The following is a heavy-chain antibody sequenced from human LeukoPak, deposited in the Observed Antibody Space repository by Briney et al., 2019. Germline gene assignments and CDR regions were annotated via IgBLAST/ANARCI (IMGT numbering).Heavy chain of an antibody. V-gene: IGHV1-3*01. D-gene: IGHD2-2*01. J-gene: IGHJ4*02. Sequence: GASVKVSCKASGYTFTSYAMHWVRQAPGQRLEWMGWINAGNGNTKYSQKFQGRVTITRDTSASTAYMELSSLRSEDTAVYYCARLVGYCSSTSCYPPYFDYWGQGTLVTVSS. CDR1: GYTFTSYA. CDR3: ARLVGYCSSTSCYPPYFDY. CDR2: INAGNGNT.